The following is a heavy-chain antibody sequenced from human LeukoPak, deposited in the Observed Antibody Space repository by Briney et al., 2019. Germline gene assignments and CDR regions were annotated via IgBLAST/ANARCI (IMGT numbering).Heavy chain of an antibody. Sequence: GGSLRLPCAASGFTFSTYGMHWVRQAPGKGLEWVAFIRNDGSNKYYADSVKGRFTISRDNSKNTLYLQMNSLRAEDTAVYSCAKDFDGYTYGNLDYWGQGTLVTVSS. D-gene: IGHD5-18*01. CDR2: IRNDGSNK. J-gene: IGHJ4*02. CDR3: AKDFDGYTYGNLDY. V-gene: IGHV3-30*02. CDR1: GFTFSTYG.